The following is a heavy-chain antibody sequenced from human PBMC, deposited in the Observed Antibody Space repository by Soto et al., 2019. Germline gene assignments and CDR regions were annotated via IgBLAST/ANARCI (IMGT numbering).Heavy chain of an antibody. D-gene: IGHD5-18*01. V-gene: IGHV4-59*01. Sequence: QVQLQESGPGLVKPSETLSLTCTVSGGSISSYYWSWIRQPPGKGLEWIGDIYYSGSTNYNPSLKSRVTISVDTSKNQFALKLSSVTAADTAVYYCARVWDTAGTDAFDIWGQGTMVTVSS. CDR1: GGSISSYY. J-gene: IGHJ3*02. CDR2: IYYSGST. CDR3: ARVWDTAGTDAFDI.